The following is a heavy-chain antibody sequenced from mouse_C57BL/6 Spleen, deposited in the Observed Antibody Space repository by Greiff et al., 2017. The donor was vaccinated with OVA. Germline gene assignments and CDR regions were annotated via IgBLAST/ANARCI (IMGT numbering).Heavy chain of an antibody. CDR3: ARGSNSRSWFAY. J-gene: IGHJ3*01. CDR1: GYTFTSCW. D-gene: IGHD2-5*01. V-gene: IGHV1-55*01. Sequence: QVQLQQPGAELVKPGASVKMSCKASGYTFTSCWITWVKQRPGQGLEWIGDIYPGSGSTNYNEKFKSKATLTVDTSSSTAYMQLSSLTSEDSAVYYCARGSNSRSWFAYWGQGTLVTVSA. CDR2: IYPGSGST.